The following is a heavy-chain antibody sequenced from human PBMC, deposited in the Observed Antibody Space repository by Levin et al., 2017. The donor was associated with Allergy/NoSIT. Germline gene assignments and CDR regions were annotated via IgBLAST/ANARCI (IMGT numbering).Heavy chain of an antibody. CDR2: IYHSGST. J-gene: IGHJ4*02. Sequence: SETLSLTCAVSGGSISSGGYSWSWIRQPPGKGLEWIGYIYHSGSTYYNPSLKSRVTISVDRSKNQFSLKLSSVTAADTAVYYCARAGIPLPHPFDYWGQGTLVTVSS. CDR1: GGSISSGGYS. V-gene: IGHV4-30-2*01. CDR3: ARAGIPLPHPFDY. D-gene: IGHD2-2*02.